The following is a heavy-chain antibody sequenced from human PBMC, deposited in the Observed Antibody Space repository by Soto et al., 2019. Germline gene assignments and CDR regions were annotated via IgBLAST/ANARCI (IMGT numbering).Heavy chain of an antibody. CDR3: AHRQRTVVVGAPFDL. J-gene: IGHJ4*02. V-gene: IGHV2-5*02. Sequence: TLSLTCAVSGVSLTTSGVGVGWIRQPPGKALEWLALIYWDDDKRFSPSLKSRLAITRDTSKNQVVMTMTDMAPVDTAIYYCAHRQRTVVVGAPFDLWGQGSQVTVSS. D-gene: IGHD2-15*01. CDR1: GVSLTTSGVG. CDR2: IYWDDDK.